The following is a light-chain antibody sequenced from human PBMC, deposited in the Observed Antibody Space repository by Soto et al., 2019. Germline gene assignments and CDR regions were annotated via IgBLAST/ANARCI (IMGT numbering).Light chain of an antibody. CDR3: ETWDSNTSV. J-gene: IGLJ3*02. CDR1: SGHRRNI. CDR2: LEGSGSY. V-gene: IGLV4-60*03. Sequence: QSVLTQSSSASASLGSSVRLTCTLSSGHRRNIIAWHQQQPGKAPPFWMKLEGSGSYIKGSGVPDRFSGSSSGTDRSLTISSLQSEGEPDYCCETWDSNTSVLGGGTKLTVL.